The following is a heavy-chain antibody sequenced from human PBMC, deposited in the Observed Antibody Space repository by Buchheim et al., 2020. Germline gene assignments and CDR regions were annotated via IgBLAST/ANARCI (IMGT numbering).Heavy chain of an antibody. CDR2: ISYDGSNK. CDR1: GFTFSSYA. J-gene: IGHJ6*02. V-gene: IGHV3-30*04. Sequence: QVQLLESGGGVVQPGRSLRLSCAASGFTFSSYAMHWVRQAPGKGLEWVAIISYDGSNKYYADSVKGRFTISRDNSNNTLYLQINSLRAEDTAVYYCAREYAMDVWGQGTT. CDR3: AREYAMDV.